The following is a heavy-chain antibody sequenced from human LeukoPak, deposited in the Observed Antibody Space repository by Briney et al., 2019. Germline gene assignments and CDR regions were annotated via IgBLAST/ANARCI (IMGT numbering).Heavy chain of an antibody. CDR1: GGSISSGSYY. CDR2: IYYSGSGST. V-gene: IGHV4-39*07. J-gene: IGHJ6*02. Sequence: PSETLSLTCTVSGGSISSGSYYWGWIRQPPRNGLEWIGTIYYSGSGSTYYNPSLKSRVTISVDTSKNQFSLKLSSVTAADTAVYYCGRGWELLYGLDVWGQGTTVTVYS. CDR3: GRGWELLYGLDV. D-gene: IGHD1-26*01.